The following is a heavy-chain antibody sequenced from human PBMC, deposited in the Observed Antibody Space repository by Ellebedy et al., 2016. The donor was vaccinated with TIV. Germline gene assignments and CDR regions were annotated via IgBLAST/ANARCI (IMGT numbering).Heavy chain of an antibody. CDR3: ARVCSGGACPCQYCVVDA. V-gene: IGHV1-2*02. CDR1: GYTSTGYL. J-gene: IGHJ6*02. D-gene: IGHD2-15*01. CDR2: INPKSGVT. Sequence: AASVKVSCKASGYTSTGYLIHWVRQAPGQGLEWMGLINPKSGVTRYAEKFQGRVTMTRDTSISTAYMELSRLTSDDTAVYYCARVCSGGACPCQYCVVDAWGQGTTVTVSS.